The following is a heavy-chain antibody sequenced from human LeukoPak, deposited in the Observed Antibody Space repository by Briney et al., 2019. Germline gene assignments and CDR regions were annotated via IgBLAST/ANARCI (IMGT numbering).Heavy chain of an antibody. CDR3: ARVVDIAVAGPLDY. J-gene: IGHJ4*02. CDR2: IIPIFGTA. Sequence: GASVKVSCKASGGTFSGYAISWVRQAPGQGLEWMGGIIPIFGTANYAQKFQGRVTITADESTSTAYMELSSLRSEDTAVYYCARVVDIAVAGPLDYWGQGTLVTVSS. CDR1: GGTFSGYA. D-gene: IGHD6-19*01. V-gene: IGHV1-69*13.